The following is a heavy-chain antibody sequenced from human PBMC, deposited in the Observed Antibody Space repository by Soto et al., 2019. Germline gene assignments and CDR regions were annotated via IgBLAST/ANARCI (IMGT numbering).Heavy chain of an antibody. CDR1: GFTFNRYG. Sequence: QVQLVESGGGVVQPGRSLRLSCAASGFTFNRYGMHWVRQAPGKGLEWVAGIWYDGSSEYYADSVKGRFTISRDNSKNTLFLQMNSLRAEYTAVYYCARGVDYFDYWGQGTLVTVSS. CDR2: IWYDGSSE. J-gene: IGHJ4*02. CDR3: ARGVDYFDY. V-gene: IGHV3-33*01.